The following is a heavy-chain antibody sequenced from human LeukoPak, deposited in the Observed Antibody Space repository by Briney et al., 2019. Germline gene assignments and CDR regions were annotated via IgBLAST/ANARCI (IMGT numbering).Heavy chain of an antibody. D-gene: IGHD6-19*01. CDR2: VYHSGST. Sequence: SETLSLTCTVSGGSISSGDYYWSWIRQPPGKGLEWIGYVYHSGSTNYSPSLKSRVTISVDTSKKQFSLKLSSVTAADTAVYYCATMAGYNSGRFDYWGQGTLVTVSS. CDR1: GGSISSGDYY. J-gene: IGHJ4*02. V-gene: IGHV4-30-4*01. CDR3: ATMAGYNSGRFDY.